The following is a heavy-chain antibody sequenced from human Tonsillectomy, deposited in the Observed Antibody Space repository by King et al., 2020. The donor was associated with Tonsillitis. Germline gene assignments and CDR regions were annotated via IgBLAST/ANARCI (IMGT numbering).Heavy chain of an antibody. Sequence: VQLVESGGGFIQPGGSLRLLCAASGFTVSSNYMGWVRLAPGKGLVWVSLIYSGGYTYYADSVTGRFTFSRDTSKNTLYLQMNSLRAEDTAVYYCARVAATYSSSSLVYYYNYMDVWGKGTTVTVSS. J-gene: IGHJ6*03. CDR3: ARVAATYSSSSLVYYYNYMDV. CDR1: GFTVSSNY. D-gene: IGHD6-6*01. CDR2: IYSGGYT. V-gene: IGHV3-53*01.